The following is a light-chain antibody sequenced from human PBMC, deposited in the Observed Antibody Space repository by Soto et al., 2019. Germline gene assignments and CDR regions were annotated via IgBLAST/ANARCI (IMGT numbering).Light chain of an antibody. CDR1: QSVLYSSNNKNY. CDR3: QQYHSIPFT. CDR2: WAS. V-gene: IGKV4-1*01. Sequence: DIVMTQSPDFLAVSLGERATINCKSSQSVLYSSNNKNYLAWYQQKPGQPPKLLIYWASTRESGVPDRFSGSGSSTDFTLTISSLQAEDVAVYYCQQYHSIPFTFGPGTKV. J-gene: IGKJ3*01.